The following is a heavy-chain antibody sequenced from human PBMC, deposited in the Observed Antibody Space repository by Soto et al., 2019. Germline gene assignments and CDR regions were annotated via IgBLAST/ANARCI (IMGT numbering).Heavy chain of an antibody. D-gene: IGHD5-12*01. V-gene: IGHV3-15*01. CDR2: IKTRIDSATT. CDR3: TTEDPSWLRGLEY. Sequence: EVQLVESGGGLVKPGGSLRLSCEASGASFTNAWMNWVRQAPGKGLEWVGRIKTRIDSATTDYAAPVKGRFTISRDDSKNTLYLQMDSLTTEDTAVYYCTTEDPSWLRGLEYWGQGTLVTVSS. J-gene: IGHJ4*02. CDR1: GASFTNAW.